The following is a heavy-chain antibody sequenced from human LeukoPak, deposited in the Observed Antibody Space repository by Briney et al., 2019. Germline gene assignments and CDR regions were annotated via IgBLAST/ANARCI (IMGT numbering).Heavy chain of an antibody. CDR3: ARDFRYNWKDETY. CDR1: GFTFSSYW. J-gene: IGHJ4*02. Sequence: PGGSLRLSCAASGFTFSSYWMHWVRQAPGKGLVWVSRINSDGSSTSYADSVKGRFTISRDNAKNSLYLQMDSLRAEDTAVYYCARDFRYNWKDETYWGQGILVTVSS. CDR2: INSDGSST. D-gene: IGHD1-1*01. V-gene: IGHV3-74*01.